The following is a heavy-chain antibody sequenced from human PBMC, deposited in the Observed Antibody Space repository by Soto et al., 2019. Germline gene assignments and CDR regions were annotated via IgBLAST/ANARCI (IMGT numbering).Heavy chain of an antibody. Sequence: SETLSLTCTVSGGSISSYYWSWIRQPPGKGLEWIGYIYYSGSTNYNPSLKSRVTISVDTSKNQFSLKLSSVTAADTAVYYCARARSDSAGSSLGRRLDVWGQGTTVTVSS. D-gene: IGHD3-10*01. J-gene: IGHJ6*02. CDR2: IYYSGST. CDR3: ARARSDSAGSSLGRRLDV. V-gene: IGHV4-59*01. CDR1: GGSISSYY.